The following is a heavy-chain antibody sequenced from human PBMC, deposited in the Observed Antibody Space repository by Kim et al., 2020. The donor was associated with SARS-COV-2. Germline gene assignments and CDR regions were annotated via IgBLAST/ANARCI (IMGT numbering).Heavy chain of an antibody. CDR1: GGSISSSSYY. D-gene: IGHD6-19*01. CDR2: IYYSGST. Sequence: SETLSLTCTVSGGSISSSSYYWGWIRQPPGKGLEWIGSIYYSGSTYYNPSLKSRVTISVDTSKNQFSLKLSSVTAADTAVYYYARRITYLAIAVAGTWDYWGQGTLVTVSS. J-gene: IGHJ4*02. V-gene: IGHV4-39*01. CDR3: ARRITYLAIAVAGTWDY.